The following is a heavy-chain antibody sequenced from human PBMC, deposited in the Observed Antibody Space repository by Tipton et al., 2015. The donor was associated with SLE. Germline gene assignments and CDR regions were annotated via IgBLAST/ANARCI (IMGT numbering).Heavy chain of an antibody. CDR2: INHSGST. Sequence: TLSLTCAVYGGSFSGYYWSWLRQSPGKGLEWIGEINHSGSTNYNPSLKSQVTIPVHRSNNQFSLNLSSVTAADTAVYYCARERIEEYGGKENWIDPGGQGTLVTVSS. CDR3: ARERIEEYGGKENWIDP. CDR1: GGSFSGYY. D-gene: IGHD4/OR15-4a*01. V-gene: IGHV4-34*01. J-gene: IGHJ5*02.